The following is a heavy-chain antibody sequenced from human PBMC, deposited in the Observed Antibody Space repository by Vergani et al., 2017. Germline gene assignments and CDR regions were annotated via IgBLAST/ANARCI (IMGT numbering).Heavy chain of an antibody. CDR3: ARGGIRLHHGYFDL. D-gene: IGHD1-14*01. CDR2: IIPIFGTA. Sequence: VQLLESGGGLVQPGGSLRLSCAASGFTFSSYAISWVRQAPGQGLEWMGGIIPIFGTANYAQKFQGRVTITADESTSTAYMELSSLRSEDTAVYYCARGGIRLHHGYFDLWGRGTLVTVSS. V-gene: IGHV1-69*01. CDR1: GFTFSSYA. J-gene: IGHJ2*01.